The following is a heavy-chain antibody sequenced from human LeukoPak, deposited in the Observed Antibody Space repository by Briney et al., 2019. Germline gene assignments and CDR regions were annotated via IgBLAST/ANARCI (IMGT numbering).Heavy chain of an antibody. CDR3: AKLMRHMTEDVYDL. CDR2: ISWNSGSI. Sequence: GGSLRLSCAASGFTFDDYAMHWVRQAPGKGLEWVSGISWNSGSIGYADSVKGRFTISRDNSKNTLFLQMDSLRAGDTAVYYCAKLMRHMTEDVYDLWGHGTMVTVSS. CDR1: GFTFDDYA. V-gene: IGHV3-9*01. D-gene: IGHD2-21*01. J-gene: IGHJ3*01.